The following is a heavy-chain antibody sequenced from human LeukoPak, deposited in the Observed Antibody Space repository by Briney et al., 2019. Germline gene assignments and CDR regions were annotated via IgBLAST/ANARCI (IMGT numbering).Heavy chain of an antibody. CDR3: AGSYSMRLYYCVY. Sequence: SETLSLTCTVSGGSISSYYWSWIRQPPGKGLEWIGYIYYSGSTNYNPSLKSRVTISVDTSKNQFSLKLSSVTAADTALYYCAGSYSMRLYYCVYWGQGTLVSVSS. CDR2: IYYSGST. D-gene: IGHD6-13*01. V-gene: IGHV4-59*08. J-gene: IGHJ4*02. CDR1: GGSISSYY.